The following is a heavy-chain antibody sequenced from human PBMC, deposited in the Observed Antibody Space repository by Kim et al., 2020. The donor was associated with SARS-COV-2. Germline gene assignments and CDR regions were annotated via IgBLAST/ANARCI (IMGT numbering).Heavy chain of an antibody. V-gene: IGHV3-11*06. CDR3: VKDRETSSSVFDN. J-gene: IGHJ5*02. Sequence: GGSLRLSCAASGFTFSDYYMTWIRQIPGKGLEWLSYISGDSVNTYYADSVRSRFTISRDNAKNSLYLQMNSLRAEDTAPYYCVKDRETSSSVFDNWGQGALVTVSS. D-gene: IGHD6-6*01. CDR1: GFTFSDYY. CDR2: ISGDSVNT.